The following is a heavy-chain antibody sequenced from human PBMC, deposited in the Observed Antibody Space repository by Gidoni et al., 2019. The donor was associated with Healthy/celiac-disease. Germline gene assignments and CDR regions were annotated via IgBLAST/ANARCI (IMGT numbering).Heavy chain of an antibody. V-gene: IGHV1-2*02. CDR3: ARGNLLWFGEFDY. CDR2: INPNSGGT. Sequence: QVQLVQSGAEVKKPWASVKVSCMASGSTFTGYYMHWVRQAPGQGLEWMGWINPNSGGTNYAQKFQGRVTMTRDTSISTAYMELSRLRSDDTAVYYCARGNLLWFGEFDYWGQGTLVTVSS. D-gene: IGHD3-10*01. CDR1: GSTFTGYY. J-gene: IGHJ4*02.